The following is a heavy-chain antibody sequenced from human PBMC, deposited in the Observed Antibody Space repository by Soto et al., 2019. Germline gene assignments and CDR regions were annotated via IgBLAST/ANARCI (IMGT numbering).Heavy chain of an antibody. D-gene: IGHD6-13*01. CDR1: GGTFSSYR. V-gene: IGHV1-69*13. CDR3: VRDSGAKLSSS. Sequence: ASVKVSCKASGGTFSSYRLNWVRPAPGQGLEWVGGIVPIYRTADYAQKFQGRVTITADESPRTSSMELRSLKSQDTAVYYCVRDSGAKLSSSWGQGTLVTVSS. J-gene: IGHJ4*02. CDR2: IVPIYRTA.